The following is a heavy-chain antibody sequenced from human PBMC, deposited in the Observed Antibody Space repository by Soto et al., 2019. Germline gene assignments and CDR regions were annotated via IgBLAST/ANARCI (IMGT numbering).Heavy chain of an antibody. J-gene: IGHJ4*02. CDR3: ARDETRSGEFDY. V-gene: IGHV3-30-3*01. D-gene: IGHD2-15*01. CDR1: GFTFSSYA. CDR2: ISYDGSNK. Sequence: QVQLVESGGGVVQPGRSLRLSCAASGFTFSSYAMHWVRQAPGKGLEWVAVISYDGSNKYYADSVKGRFTISRDNSKNTLYLQMNSLRAEDTAVYYCARDETRSGEFDYWGQGTLVTVSS.